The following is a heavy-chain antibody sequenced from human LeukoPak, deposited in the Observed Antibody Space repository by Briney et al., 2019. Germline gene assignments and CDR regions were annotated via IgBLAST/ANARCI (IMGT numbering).Heavy chain of an antibody. CDR2: IYYSGST. CDR3: ARATRIAAAGTGFDS. D-gene: IGHD6-13*01. V-gene: IGHV4-39*07. Sequence: SETLSLTCTVSGGSISSSSYYWGWIRQPPGKGLEWIGSIYYSGSTNYSPSLKSRVTISVDTSKNQFSLRLSSVTAADTAVYYCARATRIAAAGTGFDSWGQGSLVTVSS. CDR1: GGSISSSSYY. J-gene: IGHJ4*02.